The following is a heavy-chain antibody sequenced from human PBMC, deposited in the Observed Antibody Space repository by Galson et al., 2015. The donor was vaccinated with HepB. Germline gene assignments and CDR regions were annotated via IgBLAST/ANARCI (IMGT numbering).Heavy chain of an antibody. D-gene: IGHD3-22*01. Sequence: LSLTCTVSGGSISSYYWSWIRQPAGKGLEWIGRIYTSGSTNYNPSLKSRVTMSVDTSKNQFSLKLSSVTAADTAVYYCARDKLTMIAYTRSRAFDIWGQGTMVTVTS. CDR1: GGSISSYY. CDR2: IYTSGST. J-gene: IGHJ3*02. CDR3: ARDKLTMIAYTRSRAFDI. V-gene: IGHV4-4*07.